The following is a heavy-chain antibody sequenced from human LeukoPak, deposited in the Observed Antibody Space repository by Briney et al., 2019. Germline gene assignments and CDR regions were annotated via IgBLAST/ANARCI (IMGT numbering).Heavy chain of an antibody. CDR2: VYPGDSDT. D-gene: IGHD3-22*01. CDR1: GYSFTSYR. J-gene: IGHJ3*02. Sequence: GESLKISCKGSGYSFTSYRIGWVRQTPGKGLEWMGIVYPGDSDTRYSPSFQGQVTISADKSISTAYLQWSSLKASDTAMYYCARNYYDSRDAFDIWGQGTMVTVSS. V-gene: IGHV5-51*01. CDR3: ARNYYDSRDAFDI.